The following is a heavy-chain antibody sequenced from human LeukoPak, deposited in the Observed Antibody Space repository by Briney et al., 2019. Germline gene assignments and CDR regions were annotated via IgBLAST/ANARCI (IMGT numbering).Heavy chain of an antibody. CDR3: ARGRAATGTAWFDP. J-gene: IGHJ5*02. CDR1: GSIFTNYW. CDR2: IDPSDSYT. Sequence: KSGESLQISCKCSGSIFTNYWISWVRQLPGKGLEWMGRIDPSDSYTNYSPSFQGHVTISADKSISTAYLQWSSLKASDTAMYYCARGRAATGTAWFDPWGQGTLVTVSS. V-gene: IGHV5-10-1*01. D-gene: IGHD6-13*01.